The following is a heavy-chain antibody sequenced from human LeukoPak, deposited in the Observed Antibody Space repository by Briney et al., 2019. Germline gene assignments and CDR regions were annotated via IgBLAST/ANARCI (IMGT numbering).Heavy chain of an antibody. Sequence: SETLSLTCTVSGGSISSYYWSWIRQPPGKGLEWIGYIYYSGSINYNPSLKSRVTISVDTSKNQFSLKLSSVTAADTAVYYCARLYGGNSEVDYWGQGTLVTVSS. CDR2: IYYSGSI. CDR1: GGSISSYY. J-gene: IGHJ4*02. D-gene: IGHD4-17*01. V-gene: IGHV4-59*01. CDR3: ARLYGGNSEVDY.